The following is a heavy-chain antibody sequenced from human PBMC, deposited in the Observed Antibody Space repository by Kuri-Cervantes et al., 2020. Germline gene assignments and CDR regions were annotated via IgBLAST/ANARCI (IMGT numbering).Heavy chain of an antibody. CDR1: GFTFSNSA. J-gene: IGHJ4*02. D-gene: IGHD3-10*01. V-gene: IGHV3-7*01. Sequence: GGSLRLSCEASGFTFSNSAVSWVRLTPWKGLEWVANIKQDGSEKYYVDSVKGRFTISRDNAKNSLYLHMNSLRAEDTAVYYCARDTRAYGSGTYYFDYWGQGTLVTVSS. CDR3: ARDTRAYGSGTYYFDY. CDR2: IKQDGSEK.